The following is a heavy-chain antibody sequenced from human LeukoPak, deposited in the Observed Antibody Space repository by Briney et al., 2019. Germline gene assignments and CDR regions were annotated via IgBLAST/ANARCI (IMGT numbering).Heavy chain of an antibody. CDR3: ARGVDYDYYNTRGI. J-gene: IGHJ4*02. V-gene: IGHV3-7*04. CDR2: IHQDGIER. CDR1: GFTFSTYW. D-gene: IGHD4-17*01. Sequence: PGGSLRLSCAASGFTFSTYWMSWVRQVPGKGLEWVANIHQDGIERYYVDSVKGRFTISRDNAKNSLYLQMNSLRAEDTAVYYCARGVDYDYYNTRGIWGQGTLVTVSS.